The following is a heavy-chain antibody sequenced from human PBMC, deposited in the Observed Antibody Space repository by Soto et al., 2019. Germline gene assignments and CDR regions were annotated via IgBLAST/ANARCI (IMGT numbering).Heavy chain of an antibody. D-gene: IGHD3-22*01. Sequence: ASVKVSCKASGNTVPNYAIHWVRQAPGQRLEWMGWINGGNGNTYYSEHFQGRVTFTRNTSASTVYMEVSSLRSEDTAVYYCARAAYYYESSGYYPGDYWGQGTLVTVSS. V-gene: IGHV1-3*01. CDR1: GNTVPNYA. J-gene: IGHJ4*02. CDR3: ARAAYYYESSGYYPGDY. CDR2: INGGNGNT.